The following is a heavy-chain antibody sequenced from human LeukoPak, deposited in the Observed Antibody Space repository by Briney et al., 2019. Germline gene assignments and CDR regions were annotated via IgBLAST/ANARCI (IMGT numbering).Heavy chain of an antibody. CDR2: INHSGST. J-gene: IGHJ4*02. CDR3: ARHSSWYYYNTHLSYYFDY. CDR1: GGSFSGYY. V-gene: IGHV4-34*01. D-gene: IGHD6-13*01. Sequence: SETLSLTCAVYGGSFSGYYWSWIRQPPGEGLEWIGEINHSGSTNYNPSLKSRVTISVDTSKNQFSLKLSSVTAADTAVYYCARHSSWYYYNTHLSYYFDYWGQGTLVTVSS.